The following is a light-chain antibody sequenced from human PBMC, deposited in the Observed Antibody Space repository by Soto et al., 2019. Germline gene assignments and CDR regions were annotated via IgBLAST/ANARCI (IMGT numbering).Light chain of an antibody. Sequence: QSVLTQPPSASGTPGQRVTISCSGSSSNIGSKTVTWYQQLPGTAPKLLIYRNNQRPSGVPDRFSGSKSGTSASLAIRGLRSEDEADYYCAAWDDSVNGFVFGTGTKVTVL. V-gene: IGLV1-44*01. J-gene: IGLJ1*01. CDR1: SSNIGSKT. CDR3: AAWDDSVNGFV. CDR2: RNN.